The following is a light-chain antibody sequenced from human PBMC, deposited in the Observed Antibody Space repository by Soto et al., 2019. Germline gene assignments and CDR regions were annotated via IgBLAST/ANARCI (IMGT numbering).Light chain of an antibody. Sequence: TVLTKSPATLSLSPGERATLSCKASQSIGTSLGWFQQKPGQAPRLLIDDAFNRATCIPARFTGSGSGSDFTLTISSLEPEDFGVYYCRQRYNWPLTFGGGTKVEIK. CDR2: DAF. CDR1: QSIGTS. CDR3: RQRYNWPLT. V-gene: IGKV3-11*01. J-gene: IGKJ4*01.